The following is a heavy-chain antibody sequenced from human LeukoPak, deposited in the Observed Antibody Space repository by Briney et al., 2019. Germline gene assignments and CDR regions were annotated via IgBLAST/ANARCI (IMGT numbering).Heavy chain of an antibody. CDR1: GGSISSGDYY. CDR2: IYYSGST. J-gene: IGHJ6*02. Sequence: SQTLSLTCTVSGGSISSGDYYWSWMRQPPGKGLEWSGYIYYSGSTYYNPSLKSRVTISVDTSKNQFSLKLSSVTAADTAVYYCARAGGEGIYYYHYGMDVWGQGTTVTVSS. V-gene: IGHV4-30-4*01. CDR3: ARAGGEGIYYYHYGMDV.